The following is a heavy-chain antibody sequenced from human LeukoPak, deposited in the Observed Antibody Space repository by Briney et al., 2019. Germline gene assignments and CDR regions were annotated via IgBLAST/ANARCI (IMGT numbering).Heavy chain of an antibody. Sequence: GGPLRLSCAASGFTFSSYSMNWVRQAPGKGLEWVSYISSGSSTIYYADSVRGRFTISRDNAKNSLYLQMNSLRAEDTAVYYCARGPYYGMDVWGQGTTVTVSS. V-gene: IGHV3-48*04. CDR2: ISSGSSTI. CDR1: GFTFSSYS. J-gene: IGHJ6*02. CDR3: ARGPYYGMDV.